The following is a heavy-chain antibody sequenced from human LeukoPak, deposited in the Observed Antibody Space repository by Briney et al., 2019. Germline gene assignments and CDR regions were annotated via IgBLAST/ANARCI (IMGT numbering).Heavy chain of an antibody. CDR2: IKQDGCEK. CDR3: AKDSRHSGYDNDAFDM. Sequence: GGSLRLSCAASGFTFSSYWMSWVRQAPGKGLEWVANIKQDGCEKYYVDSVKGRFTISRDNAKNSLYLQMNSLRAEDTAVYYCAKDSRHSGYDNDAFDMWGQGTMVTVSS. J-gene: IGHJ3*02. CDR1: GFTFSSYW. D-gene: IGHD5-12*01. V-gene: IGHV3-7*01.